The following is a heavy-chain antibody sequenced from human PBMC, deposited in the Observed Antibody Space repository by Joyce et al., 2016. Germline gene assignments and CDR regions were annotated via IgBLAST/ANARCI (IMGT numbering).Heavy chain of an antibody. CDR3: AKELSSGLYVGYFHH. CDR2: ISYDGTKK. D-gene: IGHD6-19*01. V-gene: IGHV3-30*18. CDR1: GFSFSSFG. Sequence: QVQLVESGGGVVQPGRSLRLSCAASGFSFSSFGMPWVRQAPGKGLDWVSVISYDGTKKYYADSVKGRFTVSRDNSKNMLYLQVNSLRAEDTAVYYCAKELSSGLYVGYFHHWGQGTLVTVSS. J-gene: IGHJ1*01.